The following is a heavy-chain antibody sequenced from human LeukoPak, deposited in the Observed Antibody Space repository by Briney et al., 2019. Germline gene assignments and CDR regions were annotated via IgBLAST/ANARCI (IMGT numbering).Heavy chain of an antibody. Sequence: GGSLRLSCAASGFTFSNYWMHWVRQAPGRGLVWVSRINGDGSSTSYADSVKGRFTISRDNAKNTLYLQMNTLRAEDTAVYYCAGPQREVLLAAMDVWGQGTMVTVSS. CDR2: INGDGSST. CDR1: GFTFSNYW. J-gene: IGHJ6*02. CDR3: AGPQREVLLAAMDV. D-gene: IGHD3-10*01. V-gene: IGHV3-74*01.